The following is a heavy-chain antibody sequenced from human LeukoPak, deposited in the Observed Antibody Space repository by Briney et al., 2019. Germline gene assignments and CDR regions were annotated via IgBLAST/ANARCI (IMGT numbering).Heavy chain of an antibody. CDR2: IYYSGST. V-gene: IGHV4-39*01. J-gene: IGHJ4*02. Sequence: SETLSLTCTVSGGSISSSSYYWGWIRQLPGKGLEWIGSIYYSGSTYYNPSLKSRVTISVDTSKNQFSLKLSSVTAADTAVYYCARLVVVPAAPNYYFDYWGQGTLVTVSS. D-gene: IGHD2-2*01. CDR1: GGSISSSSYY. CDR3: ARLVVVPAAPNYYFDY.